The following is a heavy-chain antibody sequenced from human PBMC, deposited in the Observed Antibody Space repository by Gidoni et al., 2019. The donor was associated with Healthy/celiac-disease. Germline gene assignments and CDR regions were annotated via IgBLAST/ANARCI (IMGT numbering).Heavy chain of an antibody. CDR1: GFTFSNAW. D-gene: IGHD2-2*01. CDR2: IKSKTDGGTT. J-gene: IGHJ5*02. V-gene: IGHV3-15*01. Sequence: EVQLVESGGGLVKPGGSLRLSCAASGFTFSNAWMSWVRQAPGKGLEWVGRIKSKTDGGTTDYAAPVKGRFTISRDDSKNTLYLQMNSLKTEDTAVYYCTARYQLLFGRGPSWGQGTLVTVSS. CDR3: TARYQLLFGRGPS.